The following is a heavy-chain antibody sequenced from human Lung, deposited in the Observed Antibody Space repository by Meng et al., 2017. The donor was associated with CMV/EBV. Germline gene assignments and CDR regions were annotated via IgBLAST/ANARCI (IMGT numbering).Heavy chain of an antibody. D-gene: IGHD3-16*01. CDR3: ARSWGGMDV. CDR2: ISTTSTYI. Sequence: GGSLRLSSAASGFTFSAYAMNWVRQTPGKGLEWVSSISTTSTYIYYSDAVKGRFTISRDNAKNSLYLQMSSLRAEDTALYYCARSWGGMDVWGQRPTVTVSS. J-gene: IGHJ6*02. CDR1: GFTFSAYA. V-gene: IGHV3-21*04.